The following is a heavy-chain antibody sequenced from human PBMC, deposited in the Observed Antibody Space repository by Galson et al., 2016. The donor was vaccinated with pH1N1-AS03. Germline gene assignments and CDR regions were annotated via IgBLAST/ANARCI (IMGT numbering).Heavy chain of an antibody. CDR2: IHHTGSETA. Sequence: TLSLTCTVSGGSISSGDCYWTWIRQHPGKGLEWIGNIHHTGSETAYYNQSLKRRASLSVDTSKNQFSLNLSSVNAADTAVYYCARLPFSITTSGIWEVRWFDPWGQGALVTVSS. CDR3: ARLPFSITTSGIWEVRWFDP. J-gene: IGHJ5*02. D-gene: IGHD6-13*01. V-gene: IGHV4-31*03. CDR1: GGSISSGDCY.